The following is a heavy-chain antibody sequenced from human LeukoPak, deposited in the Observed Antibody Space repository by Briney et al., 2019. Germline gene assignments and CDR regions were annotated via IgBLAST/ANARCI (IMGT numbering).Heavy chain of an antibody. CDR3: AKDYYYDSSYDFDY. D-gene: IGHD3-22*01. CDR2: FRGSGGST. J-gene: IGHJ4*02. Sequence: GGSLRLSCAASGFTFSSYAMSWVRQAPGKGLEWFSAFRGSGGSTYYADSVKGRFTISRDNSKNTLDLQMNSLRAEDTAVYYCAKDYYYDSSYDFDYWGQGTLVTVSA. CDR1: GFTFSSYA. V-gene: IGHV3-23*01.